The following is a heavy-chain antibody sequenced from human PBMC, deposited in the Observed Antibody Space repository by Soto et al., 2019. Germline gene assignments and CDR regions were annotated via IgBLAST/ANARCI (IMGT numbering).Heavy chain of an antibody. CDR3: ARGSGGLQTTVTSPLDY. CDR1: GGTFSSYA. Sequence: QVQLVQSGAEVKKPGSSVKVSCKASGGTFSSYAISWVRQAPGHGLEWMGGIIPIFGTANYAQKFQGRVTITADESTSTAYMELSSLRSEDTAVYYCARGSGGLQTTVTSPLDYWGQGTLVTVSS. J-gene: IGHJ4*02. V-gene: IGHV1-69*12. CDR2: IIPIFGTA. D-gene: IGHD4-17*01.